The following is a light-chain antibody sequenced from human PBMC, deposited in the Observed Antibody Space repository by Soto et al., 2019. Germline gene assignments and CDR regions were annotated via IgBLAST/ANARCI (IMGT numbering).Light chain of an antibody. J-gene: IGKJ1*01. Sequence: ETVLTQSPGTLSLSPGERATLSCRASQSVSSTYLSWYQQKPGQAPRLLIYAASSRETGTPDTFSGSGSGTDFTLTISRLEPEDFAVYYCQHFVNSLTWTFGQGTKVEIK. V-gene: IGKV3-20*01. CDR2: AAS. CDR3: QHFVNSLTWT. CDR1: QSVSSTY.